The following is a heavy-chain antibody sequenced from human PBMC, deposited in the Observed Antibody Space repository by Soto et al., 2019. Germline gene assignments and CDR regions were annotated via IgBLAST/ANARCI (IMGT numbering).Heavy chain of an antibody. Sequence: QVQLVQSGAEVKKPGSSVKVSCKASGGTFSSYTISWVRQAPGQGLEWMGRIIPILGIANYAQKFQGRVTITADKSTSTAYMELSSLRSEDTAVYYCARGGDFPDYGDYVPFDYWGQGTLVTVSS. J-gene: IGHJ4*02. CDR1: GGTFSSYT. CDR2: IIPILGIA. D-gene: IGHD4-17*01. V-gene: IGHV1-69*02. CDR3: ARGGDFPDYGDYVPFDY.